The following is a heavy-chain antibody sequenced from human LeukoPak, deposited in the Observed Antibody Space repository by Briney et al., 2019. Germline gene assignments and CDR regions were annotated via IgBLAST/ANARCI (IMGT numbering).Heavy chain of an antibody. J-gene: IGHJ4*02. Sequence: SETLSLTCTVSGGSISSYYWSWIRQPPGKGLEWIGYIYYSGSTNYNPSLKSRVTISVDTSKNQFSLKLSSVTAADTVVYYCARLSSTVVTAVDYWGQGTLVTVSS. CDR2: IYYSGST. CDR3: ARLSSTVVTAVDY. V-gene: IGHV4-59*08. D-gene: IGHD4-23*01. CDR1: GGSISSYY.